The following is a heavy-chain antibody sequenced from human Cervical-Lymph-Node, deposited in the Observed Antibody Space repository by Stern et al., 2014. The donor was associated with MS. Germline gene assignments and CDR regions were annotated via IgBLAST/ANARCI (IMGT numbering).Heavy chain of an antibody. J-gene: IGHJ5*01. Sequence: QLQLQESGPGLVKPSETLSLTCTVSGVSISTSYWSWIRQPPGKGLEWIGYIYYSGSSPYNTSLKSSVTMSVDTSKSQFSLKLSSVTAADTAVYYCARDVGMDSWGQGTLVTVSS. D-gene: IGHD6-13*01. CDR3: ARDVGMDS. CDR1: GVSISTSY. V-gene: IGHV4-59*01. CDR2: IYYSGSS.